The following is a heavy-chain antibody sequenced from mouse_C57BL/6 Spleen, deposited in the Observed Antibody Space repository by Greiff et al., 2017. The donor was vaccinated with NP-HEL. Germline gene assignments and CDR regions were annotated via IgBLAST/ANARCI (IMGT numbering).Heavy chain of an antibody. J-gene: IGHJ3*01. CDR2: IYPRSGNT. V-gene: IGHV1-81*01. Sequence: QVQLQQSGAELARPGASVKLSCKASGYTFTSYGISWVKQRTGQGLEWIGEIYPRSGNTYYNEKFKGKATLTADKSSSTAYMELRSLTSEDSAVYFCARSGSGSWAYWGQGTLVTVSA. CDR1: GYTFTSYG. CDR3: ARSGSGSWAY.